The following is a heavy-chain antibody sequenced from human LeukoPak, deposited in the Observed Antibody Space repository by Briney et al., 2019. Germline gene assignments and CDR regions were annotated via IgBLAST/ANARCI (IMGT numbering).Heavy chain of an antibody. CDR1: GGSISPYY. CDR3: ARRSPVWSSYYFDY. J-gene: IGHJ4*02. V-gene: IGHV4-59*08. Sequence: SVTLSLTCTVSGGSISPYYWSWIRQPPGKGLEWIGYIYYSGSTDYNPSLKSRVTISVDTSKNQFSLKLSSVTAADTAVYYCARRSPVWSSYYFDYWGQGALVTVSS. D-gene: IGHD2-8*02. CDR2: IYYSGST.